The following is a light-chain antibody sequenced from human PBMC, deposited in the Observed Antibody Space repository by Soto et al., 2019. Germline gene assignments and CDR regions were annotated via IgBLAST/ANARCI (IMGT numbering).Light chain of an antibody. J-gene: IGKJ2*01. CDR2: GAS. CDR1: QSISSSF. V-gene: IGKV3-20*01. CDR3: QQYSDWPHT. Sequence: EIVLTQSPGILSLSPGERASLSCGASQSISSSFLAWYQQKPGQAPRLLIYGASSRATGIPDRFSGTGSGTDFTLTISSLQSEDFAVYSCQQYSDWPHTVGLGTKVDSK.